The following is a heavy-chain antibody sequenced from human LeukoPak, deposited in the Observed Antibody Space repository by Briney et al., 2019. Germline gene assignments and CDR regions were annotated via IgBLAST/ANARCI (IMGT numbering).Heavy chain of an antibody. CDR1: GFTFSSYG. CDR3: AKPHFDY. CDR2: IRYDGSNK. J-gene: IGHJ4*02. Sequence: PGGSLGLSCAASGFTFSSYGMHWVRQAPGKGLEWVAFIRYDGSNKYYADSVKGRFAIPRDNSRNTLYLQMNSLRAEDTAVYYCAKPHFDYWGQGALVTVSS. V-gene: IGHV3-30*02.